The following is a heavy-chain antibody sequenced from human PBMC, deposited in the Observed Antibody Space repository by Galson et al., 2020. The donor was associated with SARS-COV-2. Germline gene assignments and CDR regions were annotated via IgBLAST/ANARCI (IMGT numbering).Heavy chain of an antibody. CDR3: ARLLDLHHFDWLLPTYYFDY. D-gene: IGHD3-9*01. Sequence: ETSETLSLTCTVSGGSISSSSYYWGWIRQPPGKGLEWIGSIYYSGSTYYNPSLKSRVTISVDTSKNQFSLKLSSVTAADTAVYYCARLLDLHHFDWLLPTYYFDYWGQGTLVTVSS. J-gene: IGHJ4*02. CDR2: IYYSGST. CDR1: GGSISSSSYY. V-gene: IGHV4-39*01.